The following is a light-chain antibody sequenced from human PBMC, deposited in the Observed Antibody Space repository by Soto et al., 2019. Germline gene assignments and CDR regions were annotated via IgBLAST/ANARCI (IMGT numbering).Light chain of an antibody. Sequence: QSALTQPASVSGSPGQSITISCTGTSSDVGGYNYFSWYQQHPDKAPKLMIFDVSDRPSGVSNRFSGSKSGNTASLTISGLQAEDEADYFCSSYTSSSTPWVFGTATKLTVL. V-gene: IGLV2-14*01. CDR3: SSYTSSSTPWV. CDR2: DVS. CDR1: SSDVGGYNY. J-gene: IGLJ1*01.